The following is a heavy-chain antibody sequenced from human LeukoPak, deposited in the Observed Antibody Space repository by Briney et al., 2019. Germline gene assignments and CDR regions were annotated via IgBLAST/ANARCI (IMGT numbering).Heavy chain of an antibody. D-gene: IGHD5-18*01. Sequence: GASVKVSCKVSGYTLTELSMHWVRQAPGKGLEWMGGFDPEDGETIYAQKFQGRVTMTEDTSTDTAYMELSSLRSEDTAVYYCATQNPADTAMGPLYYYGMDVWGQGTTVTVSS. V-gene: IGHV1-24*01. CDR3: ATQNPADTAMGPLYYYGMDV. CDR1: GYTLTELS. J-gene: IGHJ6*02. CDR2: FDPEDGET.